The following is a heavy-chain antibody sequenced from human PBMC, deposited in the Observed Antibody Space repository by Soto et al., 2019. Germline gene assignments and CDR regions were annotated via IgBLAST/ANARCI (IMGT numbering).Heavy chain of an antibody. V-gene: IGHV4-30-2*01. CDR3: ARVDTAMGGPYYYGMDV. D-gene: IGHD5-18*01. J-gene: IGHJ6*02. CDR1: GGSISSGGYS. CDR2: IYHSGST. Sequence: NPSETLSLTCAVSGGSISSGGYSWSWIRQPPGKGLEWIGYIYHSGSTYYNPSLKSRVTISVDRSKNQFSLKLSSVTAADTAVYYCARVDTAMGGPYYYGMDVWGQGTTVTVSS.